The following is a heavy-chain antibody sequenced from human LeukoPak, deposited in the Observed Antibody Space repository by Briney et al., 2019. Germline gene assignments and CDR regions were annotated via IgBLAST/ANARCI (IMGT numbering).Heavy chain of an antibody. V-gene: IGHV4-59*08. CDR3: AGHHPRNTVDF. Sequence: PSETLSLTCTVSGGSISSYYWSWIRQPPGKGLEWIAYISDIGSINYNPSLKSRVTISLYTSKNQFSLKLSSVTAAETAVYYCAGHHPRNTVDFWGQGTLVTVSS. J-gene: IGHJ4*02. CDR1: GGSISSYY. CDR2: ISDIGSI. D-gene: IGHD2/OR15-2a*01.